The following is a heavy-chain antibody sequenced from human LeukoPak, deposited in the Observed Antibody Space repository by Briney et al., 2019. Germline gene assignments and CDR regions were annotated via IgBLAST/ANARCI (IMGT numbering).Heavy chain of an antibody. CDR1: GFTVSNNY. CDR2: ISGSGGST. CDR3: AKGSGWYDRYYFDY. Sequence: TGGSLRLSCAASGFTVSNNYMRWVRQAPGKGLEWVSAISGSGGSTYYADSVKGRFTISRDNSKNTLYLQMNSLRAEDTAVYYCAKGSGWYDRYYFDYWGQGTLVTVSS. D-gene: IGHD6-19*01. V-gene: IGHV3-23*01. J-gene: IGHJ4*02.